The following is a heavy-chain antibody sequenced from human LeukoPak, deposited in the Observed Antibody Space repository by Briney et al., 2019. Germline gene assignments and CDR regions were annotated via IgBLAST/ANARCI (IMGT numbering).Heavy chain of an antibody. V-gene: IGHV3-21*04. CDR2: IISSSSYI. CDR3: ARALAYCGGDCSYYFDY. D-gene: IGHD2-21*02. CDR1: GFTFSSYS. J-gene: IGHJ4*02. Sequence: PGGSLRLSCAASGFTFSSYSMNWVRQAPGKGLEWGSSIISSSSYIYYADSVKGRFTISRDNAKNTLYLQMNSLRAEDTAVYYCARALAYCGGDCSYYFDYWGQGTLVTVSS.